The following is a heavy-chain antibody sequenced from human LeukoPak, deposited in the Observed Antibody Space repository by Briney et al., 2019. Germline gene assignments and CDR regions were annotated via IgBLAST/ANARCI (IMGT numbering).Heavy chain of an antibody. D-gene: IGHD6-13*01. CDR2: INPNSGGT. CDR1: GYTFTGYY. Sequence: SVKVSCKASGYTFTGYYMHWVRQAPGQGLEWMGRINPNSGGTNYAQKFQGRVTMTRDTSISTAYMELSRLRSDDTAVYYCASTAAGTPYYFDYWGQGTLVTVSS. J-gene: IGHJ4*02. CDR3: ASTAAGTPYYFDY. V-gene: IGHV1-2*06.